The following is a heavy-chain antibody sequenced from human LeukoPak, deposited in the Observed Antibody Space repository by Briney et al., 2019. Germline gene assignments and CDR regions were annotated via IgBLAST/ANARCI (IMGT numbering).Heavy chain of an antibody. V-gene: IGHV4-59*08. CDR1: GGSLSPYY. CDR3: ARLDSGDHGNIPH. CDR2: IYHTGTT. J-gene: IGHJ1*01. D-gene: IGHD1-26*01. Sequence: SETLSLTCTVSGGSLSPYYWTWIRQPRGKGLEWIGYIYHTGTTKYNPSLSYRVTISVETSNNQFSMRLKSVTAADTAIYYCARLDSGDHGNIPHWGQGTLVTVSS.